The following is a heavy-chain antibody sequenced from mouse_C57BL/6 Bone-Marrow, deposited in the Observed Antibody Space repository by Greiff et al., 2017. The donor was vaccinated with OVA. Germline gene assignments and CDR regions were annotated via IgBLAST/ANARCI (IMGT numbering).Heavy chain of an antibody. V-gene: IGHV1-15*01. CDR3: TTATVVAGVDFFDY. CDR2: IDPETGGT. CDR1: GYTFTDYE. Sequence: QVQLQQSGAELVRPGASVTLSCKASGYTFTDYEMHWVKQTPVHGLEWIGAIDPETGGTAYNQKFKGKAILTADKSSSKAYMELRSLTSEDSAVYYCTTATVVAGVDFFDYWGQGTTLTVSS. D-gene: IGHD1-1*01. J-gene: IGHJ2*01.